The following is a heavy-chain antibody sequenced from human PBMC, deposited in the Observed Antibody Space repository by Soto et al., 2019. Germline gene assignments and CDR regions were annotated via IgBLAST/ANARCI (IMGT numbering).Heavy chain of an antibody. Sequence: SETLSLTCAVYGGSFSGYYWTWIRQPPGKGLEWIGEINHSGSTNCNPSLKSRVTISVDTSKNQFSLKLSSVTAADTAVYYCARHNYYDSSGPHFDYWGQGTLVTVSS. V-gene: IGHV4-34*01. CDR2: INHSGST. D-gene: IGHD3-22*01. CDR1: GGSFSGYY. J-gene: IGHJ4*02. CDR3: ARHNYYDSSGPHFDY.